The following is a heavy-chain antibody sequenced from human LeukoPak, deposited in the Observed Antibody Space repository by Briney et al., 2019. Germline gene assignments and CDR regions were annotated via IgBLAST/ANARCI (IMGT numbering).Heavy chain of an antibody. CDR3: ARGPGYSYYYYMDV. Sequence: LAGGSLRLSCAASGFTFSNYWMHWVRQAPGKGLVWVSRINSDGSSTNYADSAKGRFTISRDNAKNTLFLQMNSLRAEDTAVYYCARGPGYSYYYYMDVWGKGTTVTVSS. J-gene: IGHJ6*03. V-gene: IGHV3-74*01. CDR2: INSDGSST. CDR1: GFTFSNYW.